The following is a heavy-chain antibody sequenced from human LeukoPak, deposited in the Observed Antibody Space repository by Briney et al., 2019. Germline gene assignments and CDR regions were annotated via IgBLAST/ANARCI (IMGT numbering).Heavy chain of an antibody. J-gene: IGHJ6*02. CDR2: IYPGDSDT. V-gene: IGHV5-51*01. D-gene: IGHD2-15*01. CDR1: GYIFTSYW. Sequence: TGASLQISCKGSGYIFTSYWIGWVRQLPGKGLEWMGIIYPGDSDTRYSPSFQGQVTISADKSISTAYLQWSSLKASDTAMYYCARCRVAANPRYSYYYGMDVWGQGTTVTVSS. CDR3: ARCRVAANPRYSYYYGMDV.